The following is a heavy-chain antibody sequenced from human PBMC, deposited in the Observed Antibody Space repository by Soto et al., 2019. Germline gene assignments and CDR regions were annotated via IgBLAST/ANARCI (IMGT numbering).Heavy chain of an antibody. CDR1: GDSVSSNSAC. V-gene: IGHV6-1*01. D-gene: IGHD3-10*01. Sequence: PSQTLSLPCVISGDSVSSNSACWNWIRQSPSRGLEWLGRTYYKSKWNNDYALSVKSRITINPDTSKNQFSLHLYSVTPEDTAVYYCTGITWFRGMDVWGQGTPVTVSS. CDR2: TYYKSKWNN. J-gene: IGHJ6*02. CDR3: TGITWFRGMDV.